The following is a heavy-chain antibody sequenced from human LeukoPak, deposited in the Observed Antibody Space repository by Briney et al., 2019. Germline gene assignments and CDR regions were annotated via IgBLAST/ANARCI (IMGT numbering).Heavy chain of an antibody. J-gene: IGHJ5*02. D-gene: IGHD3-10*01. CDR3: ARDRHPLWFGDTRYNWFDP. V-gene: IGHV1-2*06. Sequence: ASVKVSCKASGYTFTGYYMHWVRQAPGQGLEWMGRINPNSGGTNYAQKFQGRVTMTRDTSISTAYMGLSRLRSDDTAVYYCARDRHPLWFGDTRYNWFDPWGQGTLVTVSS. CDR1: GYTFTGYY. CDR2: INPNSGGT.